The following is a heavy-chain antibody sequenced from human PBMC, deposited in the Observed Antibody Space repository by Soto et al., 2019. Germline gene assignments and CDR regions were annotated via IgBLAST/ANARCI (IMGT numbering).Heavy chain of an antibody. Sequence: EVQLVESGGGLVQPGGSLRLPCAASGFTFSSYSMNWVRQAPGKGLEWVSYISSSSSTIYYADSVKGRFTISRDNAKNSLYLQMNSLRDEDTAVYYCARDRGYSGYGEHENWGQGTLVTVSS. CDR2: ISSSSSTI. CDR1: GFTFSSYS. D-gene: IGHD5-12*01. V-gene: IGHV3-48*02. CDR3: ARDRGYSGYGEHEN. J-gene: IGHJ4*02.